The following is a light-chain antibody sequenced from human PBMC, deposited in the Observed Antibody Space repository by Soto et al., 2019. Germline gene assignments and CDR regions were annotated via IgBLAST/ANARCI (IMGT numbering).Light chain of an antibody. Sequence: EIVLTQSPGTLSLSPGERATLSCRASQSVTSTYLAWYQQRAGQAPRLLIFGASSRATGIPDRFSGSGSGTDFSLTISRLEPEDFVVYYCQQFGSSPCTFGQGTNVAVK. CDR1: QSVTSTY. V-gene: IGKV3-20*01. J-gene: IGKJ1*01. CDR3: QQFGSSPCT. CDR2: GAS.